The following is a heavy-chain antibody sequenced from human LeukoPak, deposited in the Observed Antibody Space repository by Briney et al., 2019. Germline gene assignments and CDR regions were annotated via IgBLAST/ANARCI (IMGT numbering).Heavy chain of an antibody. Sequence: SETLSLTCTVSGGCISSSSYYWGWIRQPPGKGLERIGSIYYSGSTYYNPSLKSRVTISVDTSKNQLSLKLSSVTAADTAVYYCARGSSSWYWVFDYWGQGTLVTVSS. J-gene: IGHJ4*02. D-gene: IGHD6-13*01. CDR1: GGCISSSSYY. CDR3: ARGSSSWYWVFDY. CDR2: IYYSGST. V-gene: IGHV4-39*07.